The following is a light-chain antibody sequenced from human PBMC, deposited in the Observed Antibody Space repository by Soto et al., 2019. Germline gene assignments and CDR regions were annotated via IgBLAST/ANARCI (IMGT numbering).Light chain of an antibody. CDR1: QSVTSN. CDR2: GAS. V-gene: IGKV3-15*01. J-gene: IGKJ1*01. CDR3: QQYNNWPRT. Sequence: EIVMTQSPATLSVSPGGRATLSCRASQSVTSNLAWYQQKPGQAPRLLIYGASTRATDISARFSGSGSGTEFTLTISSLQSEDYAVYYCQQYNNWPRTFGQGTKVDIK.